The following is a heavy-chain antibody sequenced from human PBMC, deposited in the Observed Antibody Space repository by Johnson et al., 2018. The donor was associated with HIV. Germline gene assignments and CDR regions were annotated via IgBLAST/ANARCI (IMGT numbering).Heavy chain of an antibody. J-gene: IGHJ3*02. D-gene: IGHD3-3*01. CDR1: GFTFSSYG. V-gene: IGHV3-30*18. Sequence: VQLVESGGGVVQPGRSLRLSCAVSGFTFSSYGMHWVRRAPGKGLEWVAVISYDGSNKYYADSVKGRFTISRDNSKNTLYLQMNSLRAEDTAVYYCAKGDYNFWSGDAFDIWGQGTMVTVSS. CDR3: AKGDYNFWSGDAFDI. CDR2: ISYDGSNK.